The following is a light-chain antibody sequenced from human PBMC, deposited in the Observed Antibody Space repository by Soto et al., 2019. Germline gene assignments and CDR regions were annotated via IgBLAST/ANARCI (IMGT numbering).Light chain of an antibody. V-gene: IGLV1-44*01. Sequence: QSVLTQPPSVSGTPGQRVTISCSGSRSNIGGNAVTWYQQVPGTAPKLLIYANDQRPSGISDRFSGSKSSTSASLAIRGLQSEDEADYYCAVWDDNLRGLFGGGSKLTVL. CDR2: AND. J-gene: IGLJ2*01. CDR1: RSNIGGNA. CDR3: AVWDDNLRGL.